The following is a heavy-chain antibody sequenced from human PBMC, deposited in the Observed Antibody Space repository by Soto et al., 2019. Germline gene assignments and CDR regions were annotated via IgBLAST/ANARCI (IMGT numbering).Heavy chain of an antibody. CDR3: ARSVGARVGYFDY. CDR1: GYTFTSYA. Sequence: QVQLVQSGAEVKKPGASVKVSCKASGYTFTSYAMHWVRQAPGQRLEWMGWINAGNGNTKYSQKFQGRVTITRDTSASTAYMELSSLRSEDTAVYYCARSVGARVGYFDYWGLGTLVTVSS. J-gene: IGHJ4*02. D-gene: IGHD1-26*01. CDR2: INAGNGNT. V-gene: IGHV1-3*01.